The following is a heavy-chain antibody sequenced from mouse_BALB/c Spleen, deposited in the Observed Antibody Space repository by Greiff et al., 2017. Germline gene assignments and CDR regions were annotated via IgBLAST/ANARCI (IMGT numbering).Heavy chain of an antibody. D-gene: IGHD2-4*01. CDR3: TRSKNDYDWFAY. J-gene: IGHJ3*01. CDR2: INPSNGGT. V-gene: IGHV1S81*02. CDR1: GYTFTSYY. Sequence: VKLQQSGAELVKPGASVKLSCKASGYTFTSYYMYWVKQRPGQGLEWIGEINPSNGGTNFNEKFKSKATLTVDKSSSTAYMQLSSLTSEDSAVYYCTRSKNDYDWFAYWGQGTLVTVSA.